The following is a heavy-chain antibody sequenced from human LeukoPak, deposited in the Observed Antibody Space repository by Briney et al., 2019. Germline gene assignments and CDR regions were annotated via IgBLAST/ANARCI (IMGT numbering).Heavy chain of an antibody. D-gene: IGHD3-10*01. CDR3: AREKGSASSLDY. CDR2: ISAYNGNT. Sequence: PRASVKVSCKASGYTFTSYDINWARQATGQGLEWMGWISAYNGNTNYAQKLQGRVTMTTDTSTSTAYMELRSLRSDDTAVYYCAREKGSASSLDYWGQGTLVTVSS. J-gene: IGHJ4*02. V-gene: IGHV1-18*01. CDR1: GYTFTSYD.